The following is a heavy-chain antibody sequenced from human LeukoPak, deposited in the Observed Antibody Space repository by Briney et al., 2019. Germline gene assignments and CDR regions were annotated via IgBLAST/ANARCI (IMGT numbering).Heavy chain of an antibody. J-gene: IGHJ4*02. CDR3: ARDRATASGYFDY. V-gene: IGHV3-7*01. CDR2: IKQDGSEK. CDR1: GFTFSSYW. D-gene: IGHD5-12*01. Sequence: GGSLRLSCGASGFTFSSYWMSWVRQAPGKGLGWVANIKQDGSEKYYVDSVKGRFTISRDNAKKSLYLQMNSLRAEDTAVYYCARDRATASGYFDYWGQETLVTVSS.